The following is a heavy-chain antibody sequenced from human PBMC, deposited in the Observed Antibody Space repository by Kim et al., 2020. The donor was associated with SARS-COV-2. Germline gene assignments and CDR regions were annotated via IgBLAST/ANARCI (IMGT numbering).Heavy chain of an antibody. CDR1: GGSISRNNYY. J-gene: IGHJ4*02. D-gene: IGHD3-10*01. Sequence: SETLSLTCSVSGGSISRNNYYWGWIRQPPGKGLEWIGSIYYSGSTYYNPSLKNRVTISVDTSKNQFSLRLSSVTAADTAVYSCASLLWFGESTDDYWCQG. CDR2: IYYSGST. CDR3: ASLLWFGESTDDY. V-gene: IGHV4-39*01.